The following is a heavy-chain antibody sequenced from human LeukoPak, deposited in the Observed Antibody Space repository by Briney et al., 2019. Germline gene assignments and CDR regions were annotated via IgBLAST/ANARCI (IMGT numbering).Heavy chain of an antibody. D-gene: IGHD6-25*01. CDR3: AKKFAAATENTWFDP. CDR2: ISGSGDTS. V-gene: IGHV3-23*01. CDR1: GFTFSNYA. Sequence: GGSLRLSCVASGFTFSNYAMTWVRQAPGKGLEWVAIISGSGDTSYYADSGKGRFTISRDNSKNTLWLQMNSLRAGDTAVYFCAKKFAAATENTWFDPWGQGTLVAVSS. J-gene: IGHJ5*02.